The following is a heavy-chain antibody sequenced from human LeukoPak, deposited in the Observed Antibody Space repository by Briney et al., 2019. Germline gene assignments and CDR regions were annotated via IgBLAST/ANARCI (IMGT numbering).Heavy chain of an antibody. CDR1: GFTFSSYA. J-gene: IGHJ4*02. CDR3: AKGSLRFLEWCSFDY. V-gene: IGHV3-64*01. D-gene: IGHD3-3*01. Sequence: GGSLRLSCAASGFTFSSYAMHWVRQAPGKGLEYVSAISSNGGSTYYAHSVKGRFTISRDHSKNTLYLKMNSLRAEDTAVYYCAKGSLRFLEWCSFDYWGQGTLVTVSS. CDR2: ISSNGGST.